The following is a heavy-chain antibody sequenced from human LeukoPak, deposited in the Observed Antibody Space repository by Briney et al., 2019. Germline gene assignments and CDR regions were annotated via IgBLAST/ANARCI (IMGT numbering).Heavy chain of an antibody. J-gene: IGHJ4*02. Sequence: GGSLRLSCAASGFTFGSYAMSWVRQAPGKGLEWVSAISGSGGSTYYADSVKGRFTISRDNSKNTLYLQMNSLRAEDTAVYYCAKTPTYYYGSGSYLSFDYWGQGTLVTVSS. V-gene: IGHV3-23*01. CDR3: AKTPTYYYGSGSYLSFDY. CDR2: ISGSGGST. D-gene: IGHD3-10*01. CDR1: GFTFGSYA.